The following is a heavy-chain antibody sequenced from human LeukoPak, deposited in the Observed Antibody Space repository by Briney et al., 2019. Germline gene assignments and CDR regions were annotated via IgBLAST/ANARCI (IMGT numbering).Heavy chain of an antibody. CDR2: IQSSGST. CDR1: GGSMSSYY. J-gene: IGHJ3*02. Sequence: PSETLSLTCTVSGGSMSSYYWSWIRQPPGKGLEWIGYIQSSGSTDYNPSLKSRVTISVDRSKNQFSLNLNSVTAADTALYYCARVEQQLVSDAFDIWGQGTMVTVSS. CDR3: ARVEQQLVSDAFDI. D-gene: IGHD6-13*01. V-gene: IGHV4-59*01.